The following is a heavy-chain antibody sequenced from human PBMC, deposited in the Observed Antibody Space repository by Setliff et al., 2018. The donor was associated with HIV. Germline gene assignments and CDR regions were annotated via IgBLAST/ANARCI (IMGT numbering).Heavy chain of an antibody. CDR3: ARLGGSFGIPHFDF. CDR1: GYVFSDYW. CDR2: VYPADSNT. D-gene: IGHD3-3*02. V-gene: IGHV5-51*01. J-gene: IGHJ4*02. Sequence: GESLKISCEVSGYVFSDYWIAWVRQTPGKGLEWMGLVYPADSNTIYSPSFQHQVTISADKSFSTAFLQWSDVKASDSGIYFCARLGGSFGIPHFDFWGQGTPITVSS.